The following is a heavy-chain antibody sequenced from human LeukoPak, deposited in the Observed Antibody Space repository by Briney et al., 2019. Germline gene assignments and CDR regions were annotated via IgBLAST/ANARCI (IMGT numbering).Heavy chain of an antibody. J-gene: IGHJ3*02. CDR1: GFTFSSYA. CDR3: AKDDSGAAAGTHAFDI. CDR2: ISYDGSNK. V-gene: IGHV3-30*04. Sequence: GGSLRLSCAASGFTFSSYAMHWVRQAPGKGLEWVAVISYDGSNKYYADSVKGRFTISRDNSKNTLYLQMNSLRAEDTAVYYCAKDDSGAAAGTHAFDIWGQGTMVTVSS. D-gene: IGHD6-13*01.